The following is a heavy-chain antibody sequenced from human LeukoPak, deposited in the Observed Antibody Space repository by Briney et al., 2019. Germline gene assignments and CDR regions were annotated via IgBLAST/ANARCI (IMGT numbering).Heavy chain of an antibody. V-gene: IGHV4-34*01. CDR2: INHSGST. CDR3: VRDLDSVAFF. D-gene: IGHD1-1*01. Sequence: SETLSLTCAVYGGSFSGYYWSWIRQPPGKGLEWIGEINHSGSTNYNPSLKSRVTISVDTSKNQFSLKLSSVTAADTAVYYCVRDLDSVAFFWGQGTLVTVSS. J-gene: IGHJ4*02. CDR1: GGSFSGYY.